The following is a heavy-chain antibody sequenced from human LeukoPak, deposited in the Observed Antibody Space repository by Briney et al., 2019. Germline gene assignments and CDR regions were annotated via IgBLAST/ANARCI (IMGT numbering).Heavy chain of an antibody. CDR1: GYTFTGYY. CDR3: ATYCSSTSCYREGFDY. Sequence: ASVKVSCKASGYTFTGYYMHWVRQAPGQGLEWMGWINPNSGGTNYAQKFQGRVTMTRDTSISTAHMELSRLRSGDTAVYYCATYCSSTSCYREGFDYWGQGTLVTVSS. CDR2: INPNSGGT. J-gene: IGHJ4*02. V-gene: IGHV1-2*02. D-gene: IGHD2-2*01.